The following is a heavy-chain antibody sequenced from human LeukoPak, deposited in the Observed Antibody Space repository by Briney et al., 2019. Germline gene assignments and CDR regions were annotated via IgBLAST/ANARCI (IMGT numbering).Heavy chain of an antibody. D-gene: IGHD2-8*01. J-gene: IGHJ6*02. V-gene: IGHV1-46*01. CDR2: INPSGGST. CDR3: AREDVVLVDAVRYYYYGMDV. CDR1: GYNFITYY. Sequence: ASVKVSCKASGYNFITYYMHWVRQAPGQGLEWMGIINPSGGSTSYAQKFQDRVTMTRDMSTSTAYMELSSLKSEDTAVYYCAREDVVLVDAVRYYYYGMDVWGQGITVTVSS.